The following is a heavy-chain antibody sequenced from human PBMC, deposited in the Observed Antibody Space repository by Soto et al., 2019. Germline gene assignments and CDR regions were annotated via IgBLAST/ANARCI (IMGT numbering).Heavy chain of an antibody. D-gene: IGHD3-10*01. CDR3: AREVSIRFGELAKLYYYYGMDV. CDR2: ISAYNGNT. CDR1: GYTFTSYG. J-gene: IGHJ6*02. V-gene: IGHV1-18*01. Sequence: QVQLVQSGAEVKKPGASVKVSCKASGYTFTSYGISWVRQAPGQGLEWMGWISAYNGNTNYAQKLQGRVTMTTDTSTSTAYMELRSLRSDDTAVYYCAREVSIRFGELAKLYYYYGMDVWGQGTTVTVSS.